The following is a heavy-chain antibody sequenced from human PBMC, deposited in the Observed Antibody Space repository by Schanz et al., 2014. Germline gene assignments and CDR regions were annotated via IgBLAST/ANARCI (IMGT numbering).Heavy chain of an antibody. D-gene: IGHD1-1*01. CDR3: AKKVPAYNPFDS. CDR1: GFTFTNYA. Sequence: DVQLLESGGGLVQPGGSLRLSCAASGFTFTNYAMSWVRQAPGKGLEWVSLISDSGDTAYYADSVKGRFTISRDNSKNTLYLQMDSLGAEDTAVYFCAKKVPAYNPFDSWGQGTLVTVSS. CDR2: ISDSGDTA. V-gene: IGHV3-23*01. J-gene: IGHJ4*02.